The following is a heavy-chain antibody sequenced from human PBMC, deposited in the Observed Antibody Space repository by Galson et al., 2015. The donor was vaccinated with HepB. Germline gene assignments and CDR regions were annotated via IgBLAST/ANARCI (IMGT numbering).Heavy chain of an antibody. CDR3: ARHGRRGGGFAGYSNFDY. CDR1: GYSFTTYW. Sequence: QSGAEVKKPGESLRISCRASGYSFTTYWITWVRQMPGKGLEWMGRIDPSDSYINYNPSFRGPLTISVDTSSSTAYLQFSSLKASDTAIYYCARHGRRGGGFAGYSNFDYWGQGTLVTVSS. V-gene: IGHV5-10-1*01. D-gene: IGHD5-12*01. CDR2: IDPSDSYI. J-gene: IGHJ4*02.